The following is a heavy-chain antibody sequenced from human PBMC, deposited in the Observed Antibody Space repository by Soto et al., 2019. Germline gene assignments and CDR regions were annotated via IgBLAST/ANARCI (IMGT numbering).Heavy chain of an antibody. CDR1: GYTFTSYA. Sequence: ASVKVSCKASGYTFTSYAMHWVRQAPGQRLEWMGWINAGNGNTKYSQKFQGRVTITRDTSASTAYMELSSLRSEDTAVYYCARTRTLLVRQYYYYGMDVWGQGTTVTVSS. CDR3: ARTRTLLVRQYYYYGMDV. V-gene: IGHV1-3*01. D-gene: IGHD1-1*01. J-gene: IGHJ6*02. CDR2: INAGNGNT.